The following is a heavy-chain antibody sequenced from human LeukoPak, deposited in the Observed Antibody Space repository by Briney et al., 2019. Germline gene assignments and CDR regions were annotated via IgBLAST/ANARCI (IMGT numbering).Heavy chain of an antibody. CDR3: ARDPWWLFTEDAFDI. D-gene: IGHD2-21*01. J-gene: IGHJ3*02. CDR1: GFTVSSNY. V-gene: IGHV3-66*01. Sequence: GGSLRLSCAASGFTVSSNYMSWVRQAPGKGLEWVSVIYSGGSTYYADSVKGRFTISRDNSKNTLYLQMNSLRAEDTAVYYCARDPWWLFTEDAFDIWGQGTMVTVSS. CDR2: IYSGGST.